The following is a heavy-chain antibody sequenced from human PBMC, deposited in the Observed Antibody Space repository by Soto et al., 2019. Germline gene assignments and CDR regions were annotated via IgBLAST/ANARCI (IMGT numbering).Heavy chain of an antibody. V-gene: IGHV1-69*01. CDR2: LIPIFGAA. CDR3: ARGRSSPNFDP. J-gene: IGHJ5*02. CDR1: GGTFTNYV. Sequence: QVQLVQSGAEVRKPGSSVKVSCKISGGTFTNYVISWLRQAPGQGLEWMGGLIPIFGAANLAQKFQDRVTITADESTSTVNMELSSLTSEDTAVYYCARGRSSPNFDPWGQGTLVTVSS. D-gene: IGHD6-6*01.